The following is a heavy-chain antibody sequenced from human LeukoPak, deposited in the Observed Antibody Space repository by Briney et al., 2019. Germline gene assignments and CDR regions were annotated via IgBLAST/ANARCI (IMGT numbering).Heavy chain of an antibody. D-gene: IGHD3-10*01. CDR2: IKQDGSEK. CDR1: GFTFSSYW. CDR3: ARDRGDVLLWFGELSR. V-gene: IGHV3-7*01. J-gene: IGHJ4*02. Sequence: PGGSLTLSCAASGFTFSSYWMSWVRQAPGKGLEWVANIKQDGSEKYYVDSVKGRFTISRDNAKNSLYLQMNSLRAEDTAVYYCARDRGDVLLWFGELSRWGQGTLVTVSS.